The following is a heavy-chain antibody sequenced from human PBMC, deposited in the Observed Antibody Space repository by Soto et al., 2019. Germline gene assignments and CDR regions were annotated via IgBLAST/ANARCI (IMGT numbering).Heavy chain of an antibody. CDR3: AREGDIVLVPAAMGWRWFDP. Sequence: SVKVSCKASGGTFSSYAISWVRQAPGQGLEWMGGIIPIFGTANYAQKFQGRATITADESTSTAYMELSSLRSEDTAVYYCAREGDIVLVPAAMGWRWFDPWGQGTLVTVSS. D-gene: IGHD2-2*01. CDR1: GGTFSSYA. J-gene: IGHJ5*02. CDR2: IIPIFGTA. V-gene: IGHV1-69*13.